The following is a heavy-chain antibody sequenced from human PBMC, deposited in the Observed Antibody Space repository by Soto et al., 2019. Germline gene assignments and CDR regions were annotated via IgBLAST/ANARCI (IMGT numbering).Heavy chain of an antibody. CDR3: ARQNVLRFLEWLLHFDY. CDR2: INPSGGST. D-gene: IGHD3-3*01. J-gene: IGHJ4*02. V-gene: IGHV1-46*01. Sequence: QVQLVQSGAEVKKPGASVKVSCKASGYTFTSYYMHWVRQAPGQGLEWMGIINPSGGSTSYAQKFPGRVNLDRDTVTSTVYMELSSLRSEDTAVYYCARQNVLRFLEWLLHFDYWGQGTLVTVSS. CDR1: GYTFTSYY.